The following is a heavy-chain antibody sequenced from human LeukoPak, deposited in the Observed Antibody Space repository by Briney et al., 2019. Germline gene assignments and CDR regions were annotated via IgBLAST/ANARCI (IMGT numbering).Heavy chain of an antibody. D-gene: IGHD3-22*01. CDR2: INHSGST. CDR1: GGSFSGYY. CDR3: ARGGPATYYYDSSGYYPQH. V-gene: IGHV4-34*01. J-gene: IGHJ1*01. Sequence: SETLSLTCAVYGGSFSGYYWSWIRQPPVKGLEWIGEINHSGSTNYNPSLKSRVTISVDTSKNQFSLKLSSVTAADTAVYYCARGGPATYYYDSSGYYPQHWGQGTLVTVSS.